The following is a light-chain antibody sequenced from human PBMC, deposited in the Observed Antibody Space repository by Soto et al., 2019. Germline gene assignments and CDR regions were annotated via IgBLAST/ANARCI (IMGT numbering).Light chain of an antibody. V-gene: IGKV1-5*01. Sequence: DIQMTQSPSTLSASVGDRVTITCRASQSISSWLAWYQQKPGKAPKLLIYAASSLQSGVPSRFSGSGYGTDFTLTISSLQPDDFATYYCQQYNSYWTFGQGTKV. J-gene: IGKJ1*01. CDR2: AAS. CDR3: QQYNSYWT. CDR1: QSISSW.